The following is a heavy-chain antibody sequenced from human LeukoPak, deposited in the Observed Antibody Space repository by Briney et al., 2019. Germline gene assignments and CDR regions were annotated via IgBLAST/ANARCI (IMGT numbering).Heavy chain of an antibody. CDR1: GFTVSTNF. CDR2: IYSGGST. D-gene: IGHD3-16*01. CDR3: ARYLGHFDY. Sequence: RTGGSLRLSCVVSGFTVSTNFMSWVRQAPGKGLGWVSVIYSGGSTYYADSVKGRFTISRDNSKNTLYLQMNSLRAEDTAVYYCARYLGHFDYWGQGTLVTVTS. J-gene: IGHJ4*02. V-gene: IGHV3-53*01.